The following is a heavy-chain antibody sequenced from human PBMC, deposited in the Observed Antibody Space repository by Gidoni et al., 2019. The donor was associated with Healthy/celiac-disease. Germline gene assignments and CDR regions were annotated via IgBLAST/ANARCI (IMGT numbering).Heavy chain of an antibody. D-gene: IGHD2-2*01. Sequence: EVQLLESGGGLVQPGGSLRLSCAASGFTFSSYAMSWVRQAPGKGLEWVSAISGSGGSTYYADSVKGRFTISRDNSKNTLYLQMNSLRAEDTAVYYCAKTVVPAAIDLNWFDPWGQGTLVTVSS. CDR2: ISGSGGST. CDR1: GFTFSSYA. J-gene: IGHJ5*02. CDR3: AKTVVPAAIDLNWFDP. V-gene: IGHV3-23*01.